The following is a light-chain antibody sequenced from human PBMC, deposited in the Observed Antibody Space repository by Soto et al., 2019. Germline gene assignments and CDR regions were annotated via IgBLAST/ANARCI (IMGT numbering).Light chain of an antibody. CDR2: EVS. CDR1: SNDVGGYNY. CDR3: SSYTTINALEAV. V-gene: IGLV2-14*01. Sequence: QSVLTQPASVSGSPGQSITISCTGTSNDVGGYNYVSWYQQHPGKAPKLMIYEVSSRPSGVSNRFSGSKSGNTASLTISGLQAEDEADYYCSSYTTINALEAVFGGGTKLTVL. J-gene: IGLJ3*02.